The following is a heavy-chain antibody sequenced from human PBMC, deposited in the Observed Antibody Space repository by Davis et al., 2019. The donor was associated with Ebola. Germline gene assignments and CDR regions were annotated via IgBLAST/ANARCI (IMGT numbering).Heavy chain of an antibody. CDR1: GYTLTDYQ. D-gene: IGHD3-3*01. CDR3: ARDCSIFGVVIPLYYYYYMDV. Sequence: ASVKVSCKASGYTLTDYQMHWVRQAPGQGLEWMGGINPISGDTNYAESFQGRVTMTRDTSISTVYMELSSLRSEDTAVYYCARDCSIFGVVIPLYYYYYMDVWGKGTTVTVSS. CDR2: INPISGDT. J-gene: IGHJ6*03. V-gene: IGHV1-2*02.